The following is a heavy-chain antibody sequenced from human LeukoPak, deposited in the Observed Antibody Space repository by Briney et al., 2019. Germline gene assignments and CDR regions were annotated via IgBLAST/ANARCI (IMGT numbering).Heavy chain of an antibody. CDR1: GDSMTNTDYY. Sequence: PSETLSLTCTVSGDSMTNTDYYWTWIRHPAGERLEWLGRIYISGGTEYNPSLKSRLTISIDRSKNQFSLNLDSVTAADTAVYYCARHRGADSSGWLDYWGQGTLVTVSS. CDR2: IYISGGT. D-gene: IGHD6-19*01. J-gene: IGHJ4*02. CDR3: ARHRGADSSGWLDY. V-gene: IGHV4-61*02.